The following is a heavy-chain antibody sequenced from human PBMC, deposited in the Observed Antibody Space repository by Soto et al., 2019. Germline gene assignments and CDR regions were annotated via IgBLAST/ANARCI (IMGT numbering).Heavy chain of an antibody. V-gene: IGHV4-4*02. J-gene: IGHJ4*02. CDR1: GTSISSSYW. Sequence: QVQVKQSGPGLVRPSGTLALTCRVSGTSISSSYWWARVRQPPGKGLEWIGDIYHNGITKYNPSLKSRVSMSIDKSNHQFSLKLTSVAAADTAVYYCATVPPRIVVVLAEFPTWGQGTMVTVSS. CDR2: IYHNGIT. CDR3: ATVPPRIVVVLAEFPT. D-gene: IGHD2-21*01.